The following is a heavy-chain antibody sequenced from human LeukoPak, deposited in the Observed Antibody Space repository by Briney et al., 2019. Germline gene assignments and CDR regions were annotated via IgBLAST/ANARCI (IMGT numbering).Heavy chain of an antibody. V-gene: IGHV4-59*01. CDR3: ARLAYGSGSYYGDNWFDP. Sequence: SETLSLTCTVSGGSISSYYWGWIRQPPGKGLEWIGYIYYSGSTNYNPSLKSRVTISVDTSKNQFSLKLSSVTAADTAVYYCARLAYGSGSYYGDNWFDPWGQGTLVTVYS. J-gene: IGHJ5*02. CDR1: GGSISSYY. CDR2: IYYSGST. D-gene: IGHD3-10*01.